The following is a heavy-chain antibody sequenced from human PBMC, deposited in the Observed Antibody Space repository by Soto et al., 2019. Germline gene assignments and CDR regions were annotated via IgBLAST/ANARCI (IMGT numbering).Heavy chain of an antibody. Sequence: QVQLVQSGAEVKKPGSSVKVSCKTSGGTFSSYTISWVRQAPGQGLEWMGRIIPILGIGNYAQKFQGRVTITADKSTSTAYMELSSLRSEDTAVYYCARDSGIAAAGTQYDYWGQGTLVTVSS. D-gene: IGHD6-13*01. CDR3: ARDSGIAAAGTQYDY. CDR1: GGTFSSYT. J-gene: IGHJ4*02. V-gene: IGHV1-69*08. CDR2: IIPILGIG.